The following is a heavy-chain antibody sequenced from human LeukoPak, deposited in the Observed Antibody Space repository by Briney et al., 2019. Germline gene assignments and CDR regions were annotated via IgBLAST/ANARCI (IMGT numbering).Heavy chain of an antibody. J-gene: IGHJ4*02. Sequence: SETLSLTCTVSGGSISSSSYSWRWIRQPPGKGLEWIGSVSHSGSINYDPSLKNRVTISVDTSKNQFSLKLSSVTAADTAVYYCWAIVTTIKLDFWGQGTLVTVSS. V-gene: IGHV4-39*01. CDR2: VSHSGSI. D-gene: IGHD5-12*01. CDR3: WAIVTTIKLDF. CDR1: GGSISSSSYS.